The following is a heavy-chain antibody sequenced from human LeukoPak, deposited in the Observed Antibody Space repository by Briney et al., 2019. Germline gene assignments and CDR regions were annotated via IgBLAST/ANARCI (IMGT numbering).Heavy chain of an antibody. CDR3: ASADGGSSVVPDY. D-gene: IGHD4-23*01. CDR2: ISSSSSYI. CDR1: GFTFSSYS. Sequence: GGSLRLSCAASGFTFSSYSMNWVRQAPGKGLEWVSSISSSSSYIYYADSVKGRFTISRDNAKNSLYLQMNSLRAEDTAVYYCASADGGSSVVPDYWGQGTLVTVSS. V-gene: IGHV3-21*01. J-gene: IGHJ4*02.